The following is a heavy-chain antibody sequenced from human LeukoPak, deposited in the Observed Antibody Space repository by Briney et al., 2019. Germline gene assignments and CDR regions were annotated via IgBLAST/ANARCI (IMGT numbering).Heavy chain of an antibody. Sequence: SETLSLTCAVYGGSFSGYYWSWIRQPPGKGLEWIGEINHSGSTDYNPSLESRVTISVDTSKNQFSLKLSSVTAADTAVYYCARGGYVWGSYRHRPLMDVWGQGTTVTVSS. CDR3: ARGGYVWGSYRHRPLMDV. CDR1: GGSFSGYY. V-gene: IGHV4-34*01. CDR2: INHSGST. D-gene: IGHD3-16*02. J-gene: IGHJ6*02.